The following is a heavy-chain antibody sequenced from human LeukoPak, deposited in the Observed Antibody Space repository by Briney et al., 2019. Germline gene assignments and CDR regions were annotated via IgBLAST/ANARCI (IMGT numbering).Heavy chain of an antibody. CDR3: TTDLGTYYHGSQRLIPIDY. CDR2: IKSKTDGETT. CDR1: GVTFTNAW. Sequence: GGPLRLSCVDSGVTFTNAWMSWVRQAPGKGLEWIGRIKSKTDGETTNYAEPVRGRFTISRDDSKSAVYLQMNSLKIEDTAVYYCTTDLGTYYHGSQRLIPIDYWGQGTLVTVSS. D-gene: IGHD3-10*01. J-gene: IGHJ4*02. V-gene: IGHV3-15*01.